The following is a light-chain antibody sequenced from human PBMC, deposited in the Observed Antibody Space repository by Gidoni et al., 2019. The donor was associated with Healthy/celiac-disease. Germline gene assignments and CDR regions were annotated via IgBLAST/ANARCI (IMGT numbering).Light chain of an antibody. CDR1: SSDVGGYNY. CDR2: EVS. Sequence: QSALTHPPAASGSPRQSVTISCTGTSSDVGGYNYVSWYQQHPGKAPKLMIYEVSKRPSGVPDRFSGSKSGNTASLTVSGLQAEDEADYYCSSYAGSNNFGVFGGGTKLTVL. J-gene: IGLJ3*02. V-gene: IGLV2-8*01. CDR3: SSYAGSNNFGV.